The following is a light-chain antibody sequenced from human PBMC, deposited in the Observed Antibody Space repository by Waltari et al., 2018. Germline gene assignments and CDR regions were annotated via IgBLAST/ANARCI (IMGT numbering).Light chain of an antibody. V-gene: IGLV1-44*01. Sequence: QSVLTQPRSTSGTPGQTVTICCSGRTSNCGTTTVTWYQLLPGTAPKTVIFANYHRPSGVPDRFSASKSGTSASLVISGLQSEDEADYFCATWDDNLSGRVFGGGTKVTVL. J-gene: IGLJ2*01. CDR1: TSNCGTTT. CDR2: ANY. CDR3: ATWDDNLSGRV.